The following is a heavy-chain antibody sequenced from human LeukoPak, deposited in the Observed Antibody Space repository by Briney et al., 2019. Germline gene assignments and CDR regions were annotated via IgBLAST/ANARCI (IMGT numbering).Heavy chain of an antibody. Sequence: EGSLRLSCAASGFTFSTYSMSWVRQAPGKGLEWVSGISGSGGNTYYADSVKGRFTISRDNSKNTLYLQMNSLRAEDTAIFYCAKYPASGGYFDYWGQGTPVTVSS. CDR1: GFTFSTYS. CDR2: ISGSGGNT. V-gene: IGHV3-23*01. D-gene: IGHD6-13*01. CDR3: AKYPASGGYFDY. J-gene: IGHJ4*02.